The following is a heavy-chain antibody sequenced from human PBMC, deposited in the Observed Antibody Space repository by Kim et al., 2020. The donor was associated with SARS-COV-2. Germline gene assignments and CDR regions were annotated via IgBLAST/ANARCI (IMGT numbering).Heavy chain of an antibody. CDR2: ISAYNGNT. CDR3: ARQVCGGDCYSWEYYYGMDV. V-gene: IGHV1-18*04. D-gene: IGHD2-21*02. CDR1: GYTFTSYG. Sequence: ASVKVSCKASGYTFTSYGISWVRQAPGQGLEWMGWISAYNGNTNYAQQLQGRVTMTTDTSTSTAYMELRSLRSDDTAVYYCARQVCGGDCYSWEYYYGMDVWGQGTTVTVSS. J-gene: IGHJ6*02.